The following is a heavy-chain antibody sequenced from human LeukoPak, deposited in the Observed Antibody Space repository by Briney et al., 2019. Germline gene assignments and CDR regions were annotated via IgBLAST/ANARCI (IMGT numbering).Heavy chain of an antibody. D-gene: IGHD3-9*01. CDR1: GGSISSGDYY. Sequence: SQTLSLTCTVYGGSISSGDYYWSWIRQPPGKGLEWIGYIYYSGSTYYNPSLKSRVTISVDTSQNKFSLKLSSVTAADTAVYYCARAPRYYDILTGYLRSYFDYWGQGTLVTVSS. CDR2: IYYSGST. V-gene: IGHV4-30-4*01. J-gene: IGHJ4*02. CDR3: ARAPRYYDILTGYLRSYFDY.